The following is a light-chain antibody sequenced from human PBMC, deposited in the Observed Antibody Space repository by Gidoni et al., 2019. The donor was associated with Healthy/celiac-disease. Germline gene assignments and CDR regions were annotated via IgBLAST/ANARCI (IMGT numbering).Light chain of an antibody. V-gene: IGKV1-33*01. J-gene: IGKJ5*01. CDR1: QDISNY. CDR3: QQYDNLPIT. CDR2: DAS. Sequence: DIQLTQSPSSLSVSVGDRVTITCQASQDISNYLNWYQQNPGKAPKLLIYDASNLETGVPSRFSGSGSGTDFTFTISSLQPEDIATYYCQQYDNLPITFGQGTRLEIK.